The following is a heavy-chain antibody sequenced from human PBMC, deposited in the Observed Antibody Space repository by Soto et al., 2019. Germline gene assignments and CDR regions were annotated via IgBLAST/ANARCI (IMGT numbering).Heavy chain of an antibody. CDR3: ARPTVTKGSYYFDY. CDR1: GVSISSTTYY. J-gene: IGHJ4*02. Sequence: QLQLQESGPGLVKPSETLSLTCTVSGVSISSTTYYWGWIRQPPGKGLEWIGTIYYSGSTYYSPSLKSRVTISVDTSKNHFSLKLNAVTAADTAVYYCARPTVTKGSYYFDYWGQGTLVTVSS. D-gene: IGHD4-17*01. V-gene: IGHV4-39*01. CDR2: IYYSGST.